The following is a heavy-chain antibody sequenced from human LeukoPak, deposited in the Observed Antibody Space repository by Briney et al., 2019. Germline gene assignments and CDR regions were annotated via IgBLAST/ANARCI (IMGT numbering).Heavy chain of an antibody. D-gene: IGHD4-23*01. CDR3: AKCLFPYSGGGDY. V-gene: IGHV3-23*01. CDR1: GFTFSTYA. CDR2: ITGNGVST. Sequence: GGSLRLSCAASGFTFSTYAVTWVRQAPGKGLEWVSTITGNGVSTFYADSVKGRFTISRDNSKNTLYLQMNNLGAEDTAIFYCAKCLFPYSGGGDYWGQGTLVTVSS. J-gene: IGHJ4*02.